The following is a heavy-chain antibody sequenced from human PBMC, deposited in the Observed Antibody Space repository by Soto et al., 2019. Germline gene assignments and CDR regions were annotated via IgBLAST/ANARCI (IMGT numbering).Heavy chain of an antibody. CDR3: VKGVSGYDSSYYYYYGMDV. CDR2: ISSNGGST. Sequence: GGSLRLSCSASGFTFSSYAMHWVRQAPGKGLEYVSAISSNGGSTYYADSVKGRFTISRDNSKNTLYLQMSSLRAEDTAVYYCVKGVSGYDSSYYYYYGMDVWGQGTTVTVSS. CDR1: GFTFSSYA. J-gene: IGHJ6*02. D-gene: IGHD5-12*01. V-gene: IGHV3-64D*08.